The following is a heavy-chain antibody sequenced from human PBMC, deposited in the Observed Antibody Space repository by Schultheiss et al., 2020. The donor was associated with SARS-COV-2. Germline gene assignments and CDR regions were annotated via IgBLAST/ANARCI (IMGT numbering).Heavy chain of an antibody. J-gene: IGHJ6*02. Sequence: KVSCKGSGFDFTTYWIAWVRHMPGKGLEWMGIFYPGDSNSRYSPSFQGQVTISVDKSVSTAYLQWSSLKAADTAMYYCARVRARDGYNPYYYNGMDVWGQGTTVTVSS. CDR2: FYPGDSNS. V-gene: IGHV5-51*01. CDR1: GFDFTTYW. D-gene: IGHD5-24*01. CDR3: ARVRARDGYNPYYYNGMDV.